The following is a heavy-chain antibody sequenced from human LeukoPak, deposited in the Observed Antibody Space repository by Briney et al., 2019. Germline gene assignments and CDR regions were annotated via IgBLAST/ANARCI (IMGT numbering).Heavy chain of an antibody. D-gene: IGHD1-26*01. CDR3: ARRGNYLDFDS. J-gene: IGHJ4*01. Sequence: PSETLSLTCTVSGGSISSYYWSWIRQPPGKGLEWIGYIFYIGSANYNPPLKSRVTISVDTSKNQFSLKLSSVTAADTAVYYCARRGNYLDFDSWGQGTLVTVSS. CDR1: GGSISSYY. V-gene: IGHV4-59*01. CDR2: IFYIGSA.